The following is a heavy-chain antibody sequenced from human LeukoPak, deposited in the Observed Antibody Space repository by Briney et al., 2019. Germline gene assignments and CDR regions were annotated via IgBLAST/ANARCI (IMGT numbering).Heavy chain of an antibody. Sequence: SETLSLTCTVSGGSISSGGYYWSWIRQPPGKGLEWIGYIYHSGSTYYNPSLKSRVTISVDRSKNQFSLKLSSVTAADTAVYYCATSIAARQGVLDYWGQGTLVTVSS. CDR1: GGSISSGGYY. CDR3: ATSIAARQGVLDY. V-gene: IGHV4-30-2*01. J-gene: IGHJ4*02. CDR2: IYHSGST. D-gene: IGHD6-6*01.